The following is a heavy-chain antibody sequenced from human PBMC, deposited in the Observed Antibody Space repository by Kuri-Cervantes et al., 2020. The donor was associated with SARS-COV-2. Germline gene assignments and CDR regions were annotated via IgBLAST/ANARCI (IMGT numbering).Heavy chain of an antibody. CDR3: ARDQRPFKAVMDV. V-gene: IGHV3-23*01. CDR1: GFTFSSYA. J-gene: IGHJ6*02. CDR2: ISGSGGST. Sequence: GESLKIPCAASGFTFSSYAMSWVRQAPGKGLEWVSAISGSGGSTYYADSVKGRFTISRDNSKNTLWLQMNRLRPEDTAVYYCARDQRPFKAVMDVWGHGTTVTVSS.